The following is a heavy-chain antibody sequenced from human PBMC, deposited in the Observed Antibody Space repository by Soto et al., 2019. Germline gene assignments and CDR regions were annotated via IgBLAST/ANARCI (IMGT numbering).Heavy chain of an antibody. Sequence: LRLSCVASDFTFSNRWMHWVRQVPGKGLVWVSHINSDGSSTTYADSVKGRFTISRDNAKKTVYLQMNSLGAEDTAVYFCARDNYSALDVWGRGTTLTVYS. CDR2: INSDGSST. CDR1: DFTFSNRW. J-gene: IGHJ6*02. CDR3: ARDNYSALDV. D-gene: IGHD3-10*01. V-gene: IGHV3-74*03.